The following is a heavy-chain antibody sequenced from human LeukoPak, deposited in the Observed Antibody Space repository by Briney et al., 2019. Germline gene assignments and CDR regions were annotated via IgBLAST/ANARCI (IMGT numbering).Heavy chain of an antibody. CDR3: ARGPPTVYGGNGFYYVFDY. D-gene: IGHD3-22*01. CDR2: INHSGST. Sequence: PSETLSLTCAVYGGSFSGYYWSWIRQPPGKGLEWIGEINHSGSTNYNPSLKSRVTISVDMSRNQFSLKLSSVTDADTAVFYCARGPPTVYGGNGFYYVFDYWGQGTLVTVSS. V-gene: IGHV4-34*01. J-gene: IGHJ4*02. CDR1: GGSFSGYY.